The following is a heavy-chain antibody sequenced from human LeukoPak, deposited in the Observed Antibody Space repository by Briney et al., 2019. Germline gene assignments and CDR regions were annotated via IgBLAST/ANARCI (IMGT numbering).Heavy chain of an antibody. CDR1: GFTFSNYW. J-gene: IGHJ5*02. Sequence: PGGALRLSCAAPGFTFSNYWMHWVRQAPAKGLVWVSRINNDGRSTSYADSVKGRVTIPRHNANHSLYLQMKSLRAEDTAVYYCARPTKEGSSWYWWFDPWGQGTLVTVSS. D-gene: IGHD6-13*01. CDR3: ARPTKEGSSWYWWFDP. CDR2: INNDGRST. V-gene: IGHV3-74*01.